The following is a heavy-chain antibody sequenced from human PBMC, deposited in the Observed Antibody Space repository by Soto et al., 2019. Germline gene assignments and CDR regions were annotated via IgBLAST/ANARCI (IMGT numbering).Heavy chain of an antibody. Sequence: SETLSLTCTVSGGSMTTYYWSWIRQPPGKGLEWIGYIFYTGSTNYNPSLKSRVTISADTSKKQFSLKLTSVTAADTAVYYCARDRRYYDYVGESYRERDYFDYWGQGTLVTVSS. V-gene: IGHV4-59*01. CDR3: ARDRRYYDYVGESYRERDYFDY. CDR1: GGSMTTYY. J-gene: IGHJ4*02. D-gene: IGHD3-16*02. CDR2: IFYTGST.